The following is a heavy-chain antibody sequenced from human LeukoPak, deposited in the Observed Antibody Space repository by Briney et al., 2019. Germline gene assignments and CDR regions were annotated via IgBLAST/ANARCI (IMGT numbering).Heavy chain of an antibody. CDR2: MNPNSGNT. CDR3: ARAIPAAIPPWFDP. J-gene: IGHJ5*02. Sequence: ASVKVSCKASGYTFTRYDINWVRQATGQGLEWMGWMNPNSGNTGYAQKLQGRVTMTTDTSTSTAYMELRSLRSDDTAVYYCARAIPAAIPPWFDPWGQGTLVTVSS. V-gene: IGHV1-8*01. D-gene: IGHD2-2*01. CDR1: GYTFTRYD.